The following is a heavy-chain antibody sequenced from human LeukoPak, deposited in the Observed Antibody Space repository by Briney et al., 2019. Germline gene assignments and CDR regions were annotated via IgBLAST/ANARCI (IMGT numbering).Heavy chain of an antibody. CDR2: IHYSGST. J-gene: IGHJ3*02. V-gene: IGHV4-59*01. D-gene: IGHD2-8*01. CDR1: GGSMRNYY. Sequence: SETLSLTCSVSGGSMRNYYWSWIWQPPGKGLEWIGYIHYSGSTNYNPSLKSRVTTSLDTSKNQFSLKLSSVTAADTAMYYCARSAWGYALDIWGQGTMVTVSS. CDR3: ARSAWGYALDI.